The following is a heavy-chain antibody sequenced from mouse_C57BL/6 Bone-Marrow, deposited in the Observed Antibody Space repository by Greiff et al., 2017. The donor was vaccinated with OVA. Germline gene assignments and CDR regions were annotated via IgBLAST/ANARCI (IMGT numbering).Heavy chain of an antibody. CDR1: GYTFTDYE. Sequence: QVQLQQSGAELVRPGASVTLSCKASGYTFTDYEMHWVKQTPVHGLEWIGAIDPETGGTAYNQKFKGKAILTADKSSSTAYMELRSLTSEDSAVYYCTRGFYYDYGARFAFWGQGTLVTVSA. D-gene: IGHD2-4*01. V-gene: IGHV1-15*01. CDR2: IDPETGGT. J-gene: IGHJ3*01. CDR3: TRGFYYDYGARFAF.